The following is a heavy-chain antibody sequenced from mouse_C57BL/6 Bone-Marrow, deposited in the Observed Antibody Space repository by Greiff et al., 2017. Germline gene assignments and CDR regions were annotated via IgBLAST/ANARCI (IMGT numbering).Heavy chain of an antibody. V-gene: IGHV1-52*01. CDR3: ARGGYYYYGSSYWFAY. CDR2: IDPSDSET. Sequence: QVHVKQPGAELVRPGSSVKLSCKASGYTFTSYWMHWVKQRPIQGLEWIGNIDPSDSETHYNQKFKDKATLTVDKSSSTAYMQLSSLTSEDSAVYYCARGGYYYYGSSYWFAYWGQGTLVTVSA. J-gene: IGHJ3*01. CDR1: GYTFTSYW. D-gene: IGHD1-1*01.